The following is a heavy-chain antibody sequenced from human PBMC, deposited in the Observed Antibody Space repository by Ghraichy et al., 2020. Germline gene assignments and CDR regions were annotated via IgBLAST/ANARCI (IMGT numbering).Heavy chain of an antibody. CDR3: ARDKYYDFWSGYPDLVDAFDI. D-gene: IGHD3-3*01. CDR1: GFTFSDYY. Sequence: LSLTCAASGFTFSDYYMSWIRQAPGKGLEWVSYISSSGSTIYYADSGKGRFTISRDNAKNSLYLQMNSLRAEDTAVYYCARDKYYDFWSGYPDLVDAFDIWGQGTMVTVSS. V-gene: IGHV3-11*01. J-gene: IGHJ3*02. CDR2: ISSSGSTI.